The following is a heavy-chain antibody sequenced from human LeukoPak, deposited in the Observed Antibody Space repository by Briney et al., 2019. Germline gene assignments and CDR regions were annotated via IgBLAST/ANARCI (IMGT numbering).Heavy chain of an antibody. CDR1: GGTFSSYA. D-gene: IGHD2-2*01. CDR3: ASQYCSSTSCLWYFDY. Sequence: SLKLSCKASGGTFSSYAISWVRQAPGQGLEWMGGIIPIFGTANYAQTFQGRVTITTDESTSTAYMELSSLRSEDTAVYYCASQYCSSTSCLWYFDYWGQGTLVTVSS. CDR2: IIPIFGTA. V-gene: IGHV1-69*05. J-gene: IGHJ4*02.